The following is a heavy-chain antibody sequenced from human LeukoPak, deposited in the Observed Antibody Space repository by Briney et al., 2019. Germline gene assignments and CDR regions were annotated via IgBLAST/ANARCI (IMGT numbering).Heavy chain of an antibody. Sequence: SETLSPTCTVSGVSISSYYWSWIRQPPGKGLEWIGYIYYSGRTSYNPSLESRVTISVDTSKNQFSLKLTSVTAADTAVYYCARVRYSSSWSQLDYWGQGTLVTVSS. D-gene: IGHD6-13*01. V-gene: IGHV4-59*01. CDR1: GVSISSYY. CDR3: ARVRYSSSWSQLDY. J-gene: IGHJ4*02. CDR2: IYYSGRT.